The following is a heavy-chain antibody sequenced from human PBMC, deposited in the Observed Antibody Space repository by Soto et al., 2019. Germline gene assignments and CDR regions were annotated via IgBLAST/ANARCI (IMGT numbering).Heavy chain of an antibody. J-gene: IGHJ3*02. CDR2: IIPIFGTA. Sequence: ASVKVSCKASGGTFTSYAISWVRQAPGQGLEWMGGIIPIFGTANYAQKFQGRATITADESTSTAYMELSSLRSEDTAVYYCARGSIAPGGFDIWGQGTMVTVS. V-gene: IGHV1-69*13. CDR1: GGTFTSYA. D-gene: IGHD2-15*01. CDR3: ARGSIAPGGFDI.